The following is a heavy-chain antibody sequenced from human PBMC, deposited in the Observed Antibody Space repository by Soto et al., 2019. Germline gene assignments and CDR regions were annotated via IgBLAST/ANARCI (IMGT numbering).Heavy chain of an antibody. Sequence: GDSQKSSCKGCGYSVTSYLIGWVRQMPGKGLEWMGIIYPGDSDTRYSPSFQGQVTISADKSISTAYLQWSSLKASDTAMYYCARKNFWSFDPWGQGTLVTVS. J-gene: IGHJ5*02. CDR2: IYPGDSDT. CDR3: ARKNFWSFDP. V-gene: IGHV5-51*01. D-gene: IGHD3-3*01. CDR1: GYSVTSYL.